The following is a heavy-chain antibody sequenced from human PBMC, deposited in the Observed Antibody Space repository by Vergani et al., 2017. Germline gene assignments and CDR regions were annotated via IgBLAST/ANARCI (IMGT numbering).Heavy chain of an antibody. CDR1: GGTFSSYA. Sequence: QVQLVQSGAEVKKPGSSVKVPCKASGGTFSSYAISWVRQAPGQGLEWMGGIITIFGTANYAHKFQGRVTITADESTSTAYMELRSLRSEDTAVYYCARDTLTLNWGSLGYWSQGTLVTVSS. V-gene: IGHV1-69*01. CDR3: ARDTLTLNWGSLGY. CDR2: IITIFGTA. D-gene: IGHD7-27*01. J-gene: IGHJ4*02.